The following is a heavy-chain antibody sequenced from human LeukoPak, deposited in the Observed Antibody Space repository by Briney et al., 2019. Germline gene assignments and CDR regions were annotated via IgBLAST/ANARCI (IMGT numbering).Heavy chain of an antibody. Sequence: GGSLRLSCAASGFTFSSYAMAWVRQAPGKGLEWVSGISAGGHSTFYADSMQGRFTISRDNSQKALFLHMNSLRAEDTAVYYCAKGLSISVAGVDYWGQGTLVSVSS. J-gene: IGHJ4*02. V-gene: IGHV3-23*01. CDR2: ISAGGHST. D-gene: IGHD6-19*01. CDR1: GFTFSSYA. CDR3: AKGLSISVAGVDY.